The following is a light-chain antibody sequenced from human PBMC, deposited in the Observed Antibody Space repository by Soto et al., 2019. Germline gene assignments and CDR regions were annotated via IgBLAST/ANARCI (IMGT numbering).Light chain of an antibody. V-gene: IGKV3-15*01. J-gene: IGKJ1*01. Sequence: EIVTTQSPPTLSVSPGERATLSCRAGQGVSSNLAWYQQKPGQAPRLLIYGESTRATGIPARFSGSGSGTEFTLTISSLQSEDFAVYHCQQYNKWPWTFGRGTKVDIK. CDR1: QGVSSN. CDR2: GES. CDR3: QQYNKWPWT.